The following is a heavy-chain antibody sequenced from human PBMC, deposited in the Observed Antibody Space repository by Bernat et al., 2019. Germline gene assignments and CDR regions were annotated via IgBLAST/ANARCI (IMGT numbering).Heavy chain of an antibody. CDR3: AKGGILWPSEYGMDV. D-gene: IGHD3-9*01. J-gene: IGHJ6*02. V-gene: IGHV3-23*01. CDR1: GFTFSSYA. CDR2: ISGSGGST. Sequence: EVQLLESGGGLVQPGGSLRLSCAASGFTFSSYAMSWVRQAPGKGLEWVSAISGSGGSTYYADSVKGRFTISRDNSKNMLYLQMNSLRAEDTAVYYCAKGGILWPSEYGMDVWGQGTTVTVSS.